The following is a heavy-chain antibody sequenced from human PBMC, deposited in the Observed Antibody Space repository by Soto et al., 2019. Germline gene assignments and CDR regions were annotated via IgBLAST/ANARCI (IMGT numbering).Heavy chain of an antibody. CDR1: VFNLRSYW. CDR2: IKEDGSEI. D-gene: IGHD3-16*01. Sequence: GSLRLSCAVSVFNLRSYWMSWVRQAPGKGLEWVASIKEDGSEIYYLHSVRGRFSISRDSAGNALHLTMNYLSAEDTGVYFCARDIGFDYVNWGQGTLVTVSS. V-gene: IGHV3-7*01. CDR3: ARDIGFDYVN. J-gene: IGHJ4*02.